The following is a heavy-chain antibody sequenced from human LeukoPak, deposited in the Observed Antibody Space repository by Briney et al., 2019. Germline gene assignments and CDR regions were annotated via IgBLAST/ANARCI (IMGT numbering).Heavy chain of an antibody. V-gene: IGHV3-23*01. CDR3: ARMDTAMVTGDY. CDR1: GFTFSSYA. Sequence: GGPLRLSCAASGFTFSSYAMSWVRQAPGKGLEWVSAISGSGGSTYYADSVKGRFTISRDNSKNTLYLQMNSLRAEDTAVYYCARMDTAMVTGDYWGQGTLVTVSS. D-gene: IGHD5-18*01. CDR2: ISGSGGST. J-gene: IGHJ4*02.